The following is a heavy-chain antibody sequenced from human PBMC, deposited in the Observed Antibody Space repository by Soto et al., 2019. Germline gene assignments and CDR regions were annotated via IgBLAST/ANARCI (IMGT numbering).Heavy chain of an antibody. V-gene: IGHV4-61*01. Sequence: PSETLSLTCTVSGGSVSSGSYYWTWIRQPPGKGLEWIGDIYYSGRTTNNPSLKSRVTISIDTSKNQFSLKVSSVTAEDTAVYFCARDSSCASSMDVWGTGTTVTVSS. CDR2: IYYSGRT. CDR1: GGSVSSGSYY. J-gene: IGHJ6*04. D-gene: IGHD6-13*01. CDR3: ARDSSCASSMDV.